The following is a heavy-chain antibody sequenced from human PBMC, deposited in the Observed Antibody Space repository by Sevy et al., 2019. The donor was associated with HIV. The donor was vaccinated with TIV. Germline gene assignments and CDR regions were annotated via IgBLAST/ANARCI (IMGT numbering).Heavy chain of an antibody. CDR2: ISSSSSYI. V-gene: IGHV3-21*01. Sequence: GGSLRLSCAASGFTFSSYSMNWVRQAPGKGLEWVSSISSSSSYIYYADSVKGRLTISRDNAKNSLYLQMNSLRAEDTAVYYCAAYYDFWSGSNLVDYWGQGTLVTVSS. J-gene: IGHJ4*02. D-gene: IGHD3-3*01. CDR1: GFTFSSYS. CDR3: AAYYDFWSGSNLVDY.